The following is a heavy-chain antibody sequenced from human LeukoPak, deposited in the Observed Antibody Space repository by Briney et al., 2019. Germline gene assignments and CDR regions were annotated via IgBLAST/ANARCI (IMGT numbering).Heavy chain of an antibody. CDR3: ARSLTGYFDY. V-gene: IGHV4-34*01. D-gene: IGHD4-11*01. Sequence: PSETLSLTCAVYGGSFSGYYWSWIRQPPGKGLGWIGEINHSGSTNYNPSLKSRVTISVDTSKNQFSLKLSSVTAADTAVYYCARSLTGYFDYWGQGTLVTVSS. J-gene: IGHJ4*02. CDR2: INHSGST. CDR1: GGSFSGYY.